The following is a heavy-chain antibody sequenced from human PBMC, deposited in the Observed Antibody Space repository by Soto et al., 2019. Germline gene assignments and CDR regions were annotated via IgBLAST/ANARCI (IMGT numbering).Heavy chain of an antibody. D-gene: IGHD6-19*01. CDR1: GGTFSSYA. J-gene: IGHJ6*02. CDR2: IIPIFGTA. V-gene: IGHV1-69*13. Sequence: ASVKVSCKASGGTFSSYAISWVRQAPGQGLEWMGGIIPIFGTANYAQKFQGRVTITADESTSTAYMELSSLRSEDTAVYYCARISIAVAGTSLSFDYYYGMDVWGQGTTVTVSS. CDR3: ARISIAVAGTSLSFDYYYGMDV.